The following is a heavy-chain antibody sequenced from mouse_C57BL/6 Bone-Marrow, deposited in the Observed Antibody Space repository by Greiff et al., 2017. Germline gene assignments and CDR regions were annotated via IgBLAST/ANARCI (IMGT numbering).Heavy chain of an antibody. CDR3: ARFIGDY. D-gene: IGHD1-1*01. CDR1: GYSITSGYY. J-gene: IGHJ2*01. V-gene: IGHV3-6*01. Sequence: EVQVVESGPGLVKPSQSLSLTCSVTGYSITSGYYWNWIRQFPGNKLEWMGYISYDGSNNYNPSLKNRIAITRDTSKNQFFLKLNSVTTEDTATYYCARFIGDYWGQGTTLTVSS. CDR2: ISYDGSN.